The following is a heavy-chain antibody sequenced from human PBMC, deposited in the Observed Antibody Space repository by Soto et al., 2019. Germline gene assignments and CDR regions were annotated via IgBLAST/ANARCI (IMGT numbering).Heavy chain of an antibody. V-gene: IGHV3-23*01. CDR2: ITATGDRT. CDR3: AAMNGYFEY. CDR1: GFRFSSYS. J-gene: IGHJ4*02. D-gene: IGHD2-2*01. Sequence: GSLLLSCADSGFRFSSYSMSWVRQTPGKGLEWVAAITATGDRTYYADSVTGRFTISRDNSKKTHYLQMTSLRAEDTAMYYCAAMNGYFEYWGQGTPVTVSS.